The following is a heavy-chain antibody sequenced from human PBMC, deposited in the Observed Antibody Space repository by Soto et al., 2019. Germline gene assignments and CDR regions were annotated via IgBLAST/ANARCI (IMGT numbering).Heavy chain of an antibody. D-gene: IGHD3-10*02. Sequence: QVLLEQSGAEVRRPGASVKISCQTSGYPFSNYHMHWVRQAPGQGLEWMGMIDPDNGRTKFAQSLQGRVIMTRETSTNSVYMELRALKSEDTAIYFSTRMFRSFDYWGQGSHVTVSS. J-gene: IGHJ4*02. CDR1: GYPFSNYH. CDR2: IDPDNGRT. CDR3: TRMFRSFDY. V-gene: IGHV1-46*03.